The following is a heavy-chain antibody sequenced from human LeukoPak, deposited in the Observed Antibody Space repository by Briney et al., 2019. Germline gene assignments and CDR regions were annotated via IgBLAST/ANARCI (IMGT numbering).Heavy chain of an antibody. Sequence: VSVKVSCKVSGYTLTELSMHWVRQAPGKGLEWMGGFDPEDGETIYAQKFQGRVTMTEDTSTDTAYMELGSLRSEDTAVYYCATVEGNTEPAFDIWGQGTMVTVSS. V-gene: IGHV1-24*01. CDR1: GYTLTELS. CDR3: ATVEGNTEPAFDI. D-gene: IGHD2/OR15-2a*01. CDR2: FDPEDGET. J-gene: IGHJ3*02.